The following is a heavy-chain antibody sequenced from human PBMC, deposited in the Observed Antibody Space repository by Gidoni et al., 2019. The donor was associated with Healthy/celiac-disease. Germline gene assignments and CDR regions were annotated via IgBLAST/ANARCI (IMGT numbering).Heavy chain of an antibody. V-gene: IGHV3-30*01. D-gene: IGHD1-26*01. Sequence: QVQLVESGGGVVQPGRSLRLSCAASGFTFSRYAMHWVRQAPGKGIEWVAVISYDGSNKYYADSVKGRFTISRDNSKNTLYLQMNSLRAEDTAVYYCARDRELLRSSFELDYWGQGTLVTVSS. J-gene: IGHJ4*02. CDR1: GFTFSRYA. CDR2: ISYDGSNK. CDR3: ARDRELLRSSFELDY.